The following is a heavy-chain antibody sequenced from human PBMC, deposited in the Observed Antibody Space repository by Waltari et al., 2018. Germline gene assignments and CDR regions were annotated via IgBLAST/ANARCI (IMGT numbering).Heavy chain of an antibody. CDR2: IMNSDDTT. V-gene: IGHV3-23*01. CDR3: AKELERKPYYYYGWDV. D-gene: IGHD1-1*01. Sequence: EMHLLESGGSLEQPGESLRLSCAASGFTFSDYAMAWVRQAPGKGLVWVSTIMNSDDTTYYAESVKGRFTIASNNSKSTLFLQMNSLRADDTAIYYCAKELERKPYYYYGWDVWGQGTTVTVSS. J-gene: IGHJ6*02. CDR1: GFTFSDYA.